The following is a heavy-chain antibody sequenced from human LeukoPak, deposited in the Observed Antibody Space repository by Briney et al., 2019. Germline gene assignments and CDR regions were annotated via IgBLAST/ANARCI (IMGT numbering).Heavy chain of an antibody. Sequence: SQTLSLTCAISGDSVSSNSAAWNRIRPSPSRGLEWLGRTYYRSKWYNDYAVSVKSRITINPDTSKNQFSLQLNSVTPEDTAVYYCARDGGASPSGLYYYGMDVWGQGTTVTVSS. CDR3: ARDGGASPSGLYYYGMDV. CDR2: TYYRSKWYN. CDR1: GDSVSSNSAA. V-gene: IGHV6-1*01. J-gene: IGHJ6*02. D-gene: IGHD4/OR15-4a*01.